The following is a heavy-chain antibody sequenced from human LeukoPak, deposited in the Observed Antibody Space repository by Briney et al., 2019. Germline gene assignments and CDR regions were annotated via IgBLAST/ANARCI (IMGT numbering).Heavy chain of an antibody. CDR2: ISSRRSYI. V-gene: IGHV3-21*01. CDR3: ARDTGVGYSYGYDY. CDR1: GFTFSGYS. J-gene: IGHJ4*02. Sequence: PGGSLRLSCAASGFTFSGYSMNWVRQAPGKGVEWVSSISSRRSYIYYADSVKGRFTISRDNAKNSLYLQMNSLRAEDTAVYYCARDTGVGYSYGYDYWGQGTLVTVSS. D-gene: IGHD5-18*01.